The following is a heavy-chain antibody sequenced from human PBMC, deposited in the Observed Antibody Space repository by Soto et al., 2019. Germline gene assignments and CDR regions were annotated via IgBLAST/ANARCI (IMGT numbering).Heavy chain of an antibody. CDR3: VKEVTAYSPIATYLDV. CDR2: TSYDGSNK. J-gene: IGHJ6*02. CDR1: GFTFRIYC. V-gene: IGHV3-30*18. D-gene: IGHD3-9*01. Sequence: QVQLVESGGGVVQPGTSVRLSCAASGFTFRIYCMHWVRQAPGKGLEWVAVTSYDGSNKNYADSVKGRFTISRDNSKNTLNLQMNSLRAEDAAVYYCVKEVTAYSPIATYLDVWGQGTTVTVSS.